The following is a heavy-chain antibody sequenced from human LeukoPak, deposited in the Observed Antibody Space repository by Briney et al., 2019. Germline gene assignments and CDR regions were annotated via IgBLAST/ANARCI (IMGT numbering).Heavy chain of an antibody. J-gene: IGHJ4*02. V-gene: IGHV3-21*04. Sequence: GSLRLSCATSGFTFSSYSMNWVRPAPGKGLEWVSSINTGSTYINYADSVKGRFTISRDNSKNTLYLQMNSLRDEDTAVYYCAKSHCGSFSCSRAEFWGQGTLVTVSS. D-gene: IGHD2-2*01. CDR3: AKSHCGSFSCSRAEF. CDR2: INTGSTYI. CDR1: GFTFSSYS.